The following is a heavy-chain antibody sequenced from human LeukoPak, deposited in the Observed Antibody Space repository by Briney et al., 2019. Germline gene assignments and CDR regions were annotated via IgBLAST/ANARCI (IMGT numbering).Heavy chain of an antibody. D-gene: IGHD2-2*01. CDR2: IIPILGIA. V-gene: IGHV1-69*04. CDR1: GGTFSSYA. J-gene: IGHJ4*02. CDR3: ARRRRSGSSTSCYDY. Sequence: VASVKVSCKASGGTFSSYAISWVRQAPGQGLEWMGRIIPILGIANYAQKLQGRVTMTTDTSTSTAYMELRSLRSDDTAVYYCARRRRSGSSTSCYDYWGQGTLVTVSS.